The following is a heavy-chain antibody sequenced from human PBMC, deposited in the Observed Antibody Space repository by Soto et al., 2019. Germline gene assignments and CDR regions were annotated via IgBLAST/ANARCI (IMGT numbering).Heavy chain of an antibody. CDR2: ISGSGAIT. V-gene: IGHV3-23*01. D-gene: IGHD2-8*01. CDR1: GFTFSSHA. CDR3: AKGGCAPGVCQFDY. Sequence: GGSLRLSCAASGFTFSSHAMSWVRQAPAKGLEWVARISGSGAITYNADSVKGRFTISRDTSKSTLYLQLNSLRAEDTAVYYCAKGGCAPGVCQFDYWGQGTLVTVSS. J-gene: IGHJ4*02.